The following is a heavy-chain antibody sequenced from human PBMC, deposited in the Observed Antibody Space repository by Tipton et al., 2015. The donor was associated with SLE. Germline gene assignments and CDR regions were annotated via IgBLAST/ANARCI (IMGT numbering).Heavy chain of an antibody. J-gene: IGHJ6*02. V-gene: IGHV3-30*02. D-gene: IGHD2-21*01. CDR3: AKDKVAYCGGDCIYGMDV. CDR1: GFSLSSYG. CDR2: IRYDGSNK. Sequence: SLRLSCAASGFSLSSYGMHWVRQAPGKGLEWVALIRYDGSNKYYADSVKGRFTISRDNSKNTLYLQMNSLRAEDTAVYYCAKDKVAYCGGDCIYGMDVWGQGTTVTVSS.